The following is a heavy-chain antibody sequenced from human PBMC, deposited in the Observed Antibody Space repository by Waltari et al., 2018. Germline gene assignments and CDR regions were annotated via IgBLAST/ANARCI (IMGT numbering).Heavy chain of an antibody. CDR2: IYSGGST. J-gene: IGHJ4*02. Sequence: EVQLVESGGGLIQPGGSLRLSCAASGFTVSSNYMSWVRPAPGKGLEWVSVIYSGGSTYYADSVKGRFTISRDNSKNTLYLQMNSLRAEDTAVYYCARASYSGYDSYYFDYWGQGTLVTVSS. CDR3: ARASYSGYDSYYFDY. V-gene: IGHV3-53*01. D-gene: IGHD5-12*01. CDR1: GFTVSSNY.